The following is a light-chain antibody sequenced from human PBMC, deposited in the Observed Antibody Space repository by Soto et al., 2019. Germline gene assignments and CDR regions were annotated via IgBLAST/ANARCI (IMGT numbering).Light chain of an antibody. Sequence: AIQLTQSPSSLSESVGDRVAFTCRASQGISSGLAWYQQKPGKAPKFLIYDASSLESGVPSRFSGSGSGTDFTLTISSLQPEDFATYYCQHFNTYPPTFGGGTKVEIK. CDR1: QGISSG. CDR2: DAS. J-gene: IGKJ4*01. CDR3: QHFNTYPPT. V-gene: IGKV1-13*02.